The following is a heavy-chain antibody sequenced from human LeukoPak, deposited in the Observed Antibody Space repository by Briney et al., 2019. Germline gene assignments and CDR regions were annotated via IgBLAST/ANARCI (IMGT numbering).Heavy chain of an antibody. CDR3: AKGIAVAGFDY. CDR1: GFTFSSYG. D-gene: IGHD6-19*01. V-gene: IGHV3-30*18. CDR2: ISYDGSNK. Sequence: PGGSLRLSCAASGFTFSSYGMHWVRQAPGKGLEGGAVISYDGSNKYYADSVKGRFTISRDNSKNTLYLQMNSLRAEDTAVYYCAKGIAVAGFDYWGQGTLVTVSS. J-gene: IGHJ4*02.